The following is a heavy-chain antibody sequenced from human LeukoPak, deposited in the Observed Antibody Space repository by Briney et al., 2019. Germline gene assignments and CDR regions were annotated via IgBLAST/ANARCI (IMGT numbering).Heavy chain of an antibody. CDR1: GGTFSSYA. D-gene: IGHD4-17*01. CDR2: IIPIFGTA. Sequence: ASVKVSCKASGGTFSSYAISWVRQAPGQGLEWMGGIIPIFGTANYAQKFQGRVTITTDESTSTAYMELSSLRSEDTAVYYCARDSGDYGVVDYWGQGTLVTVSS. V-gene: IGHV1-69*05. J-gene: IGHJ4*02. CDR3: ARDSGDYGVVDY.